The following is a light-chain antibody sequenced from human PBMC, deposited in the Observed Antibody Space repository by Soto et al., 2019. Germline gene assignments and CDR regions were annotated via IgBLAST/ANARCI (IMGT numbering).Light chain of an antibody. CDR3: QQYGSSPRT. J-gene: IGKJ1*01. CDR1: QSVSNNY. Sequence: EGATLSCRASQSVSNNYLAWYQQKPGQAPRLVISGASSRATAIPDRFSGSGSGTDFTLTISRLEPEDFAVYYCQQYGSSPRTFGQGTKVDIK. V-gene: IGKV3-20*01. CDR2: GAS.